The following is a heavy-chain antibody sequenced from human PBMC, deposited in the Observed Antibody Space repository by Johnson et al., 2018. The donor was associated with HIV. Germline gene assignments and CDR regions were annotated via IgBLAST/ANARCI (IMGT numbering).Heavy chain of an antibody. CDR2: IFSVGDV. CDR3: ARDRAIVVAYDAFDI. Sequence: VQLVESGGGLVQPGGSLRLSCAASGITVGTNYMSWVRQAPGKGLEWVSVIFSVGDVYYADSVKGRFTISRDNSKNTLYLQMNSLRPEDTAVYYCARDRAIVVAYDAFDIWGQGTMVTVSS. V-gene: IGHV3-66*02. J-gene: IGHJ3*02. CDR1: GITVGTNY. D-gene: IGHD3-22*01.